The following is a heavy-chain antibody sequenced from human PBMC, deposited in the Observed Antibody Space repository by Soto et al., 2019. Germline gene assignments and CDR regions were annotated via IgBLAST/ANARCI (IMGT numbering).Heavy chain of an antibody. CDR2: ISAYNGNT. D-gene: IGHD1-26*01. CDR1: GYTFTSYG. V-gene: IGHV1-18*01. Sequence: QVQLVQSGAEVKKPGASVKVSCKDSGYTFTSYGISWVRQAPGQGIEWMGWISAYNGNTNYAQKLQGRVTMTTDTSTSTAYMDLRILRSDATAVDYCASATSCGVGDYWGQGTLVTVSS. J-gene: IGHJ4*02. CDR3: ASATSCGVGDY.